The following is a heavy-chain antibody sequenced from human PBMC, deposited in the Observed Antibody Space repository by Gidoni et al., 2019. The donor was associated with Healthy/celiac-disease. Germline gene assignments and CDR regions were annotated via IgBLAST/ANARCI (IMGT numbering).Heavy chain of an antibody. CDR2: INPNRGGT. CDR3: ASESGSYYPRSFDY. V-gene: IGHV1-2*02. D-gene: IGHD1-26*01. Sequence: QVQLVQSGAEVNKPGASVKVSCTASVSTFTGYYMHWVRQAPGQGLEWMGWINPNRGGTNYAQKCQGRVTMTRDTSISTAYMELSRLRSDDTAVYYCASESGSYYPRSFDYWGQGTLVTVSS. CDR1: VSTFTGYY. J-gene: IGHJ4*02.